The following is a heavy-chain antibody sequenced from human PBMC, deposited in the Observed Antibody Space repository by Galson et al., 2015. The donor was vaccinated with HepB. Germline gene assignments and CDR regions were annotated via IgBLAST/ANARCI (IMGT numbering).Heavy chain of an antibody. CDR1: GFSFSGYW. CDR2: INSDGSST. V-gene: IGHV3-74*01. J-gene: IGHJ6*02. CDR3: ASENENSDYLPVGYYGMDV. Sequence: SLRLSCAASGFSFSGYWMHWVRQAPGKGLVWVSRINSDGSSTRYAGSVRGRFTLSRDNAKNTLDLQMNSLRAEDTAVYYCASENENSDYLPVGYYGMDVWDQGTTVTVSS. D-gene: IGHD3-22*01.